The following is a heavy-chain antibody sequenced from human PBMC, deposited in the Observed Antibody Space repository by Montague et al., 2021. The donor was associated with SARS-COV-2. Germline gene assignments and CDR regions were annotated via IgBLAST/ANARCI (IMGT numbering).Heavy chain of an antibody. CDR2: IYYGGTT. D-gene: IGHD2-15*01. J-gene: IGHJ6*02. Sequence: SLSLSCAASGFTFSKYAMSWVRQAPGKGLDWVSVIYYGGTTYYADSVKGRFTISRNNSNNTLYLQMNSLRAEDTAVYYCAKPLLEDHGMDVWGRGTTVTVSS. V-gene: IGHV3-23*03. CDR3: AKPLLEDHGMDV. CDR1: GFTFSKYA.